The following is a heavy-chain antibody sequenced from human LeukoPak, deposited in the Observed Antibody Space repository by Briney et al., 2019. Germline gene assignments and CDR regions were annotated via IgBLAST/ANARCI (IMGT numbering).Heavy chain of an antibody. CDR3: ASNYGSGSYYIPLGD. D-gene: IGHD3-10*01. Sequence: PGESLKISCKGSGYSFTSYWIGWVRQMPGKGLEWMGIIYPGDSDTRYSPSFQGQVTISADKSISTAYLQWSSLKASDTAMYYCASNYGSGSYYIPLGDWGQGTLVTVSS. V-gene: IGHV5-51*01. CDR2: IYPGDSDT. J-gene: IGHJ1*01. CDR1: GYSFTSYW.